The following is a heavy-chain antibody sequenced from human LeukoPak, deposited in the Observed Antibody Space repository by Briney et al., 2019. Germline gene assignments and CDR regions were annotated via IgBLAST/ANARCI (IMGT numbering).Heavy chain of an antibody. Sequence: ASVKVSCKASGYTFSSYDINWVRQATGQGLEWRGWMNPNSGNRGYAQKFQGRVNITRNPYISTAYLELSSLRSEDTAVYYCARRLGLRWDLQAFDIWGQGTMVTVSS. D-gene: IGHD4-23*01. CDR3: ARRLGLRWDLQAFDI. V-gene: IGHV1-8*03. J-gene: IGHJ3*02. CDR2: MNPNSGNR. CDR1: GYTFSSYD.